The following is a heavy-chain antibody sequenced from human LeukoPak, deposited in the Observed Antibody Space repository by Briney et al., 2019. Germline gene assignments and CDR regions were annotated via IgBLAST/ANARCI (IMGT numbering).Heavy chain of an antibody. CDR1: GYSFIDYD. CDR2: INPNTGHT. Sequence: ASVNVSFKTFGYSFIDYDIQWMRQAAGQAREWMGYINPNTGHTRSAQTFQGRVTMTRNTSTSTALMELSSLRSEDTAVYYCTRGLLMADSWFDPWGQGTLVTVSS. CDR3: TRGLLMADSWFDP. D-gene: IGHD3-10*01. V-gene: IGHV1-8*01. J-gene: IGHJ5*02.